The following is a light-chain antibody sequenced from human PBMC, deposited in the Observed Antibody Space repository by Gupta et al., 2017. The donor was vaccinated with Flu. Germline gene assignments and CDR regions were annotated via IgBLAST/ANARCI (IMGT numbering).Light chain of an antibody. CDR3: AAWDDSLTALSADGSLTGLWV. V-gene: IGLV1-44*01. J-gene: IGLJ3*02. CDR1: SNIGSNV. Sequence: SNIGSNVVSWYQHLPVTAPRLLIYNDNQRPSGVPDRVSGSKAGTSASLAIGGVQSEDEADYYCAAWDDSLTALSADGSLTGLWVFGGGTKLSVL. CDR2: NDN.